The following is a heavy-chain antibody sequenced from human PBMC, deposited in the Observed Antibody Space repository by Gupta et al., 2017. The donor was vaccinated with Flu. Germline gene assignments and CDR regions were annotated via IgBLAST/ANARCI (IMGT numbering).Heavy chain of an antibody. J-gene: IGHJ4*02. CDR3: ARGYYSTGWYTFDY. CDR2: IDVGTGNT. D-gene: IGHD6-19*01. V-gene: IGHV1-3*01. CDR1: GYILTIYA. Sequence: QVQLVQSGAEVKKPGASVKVSCKASGYILTIYAIHWVRQAPGERPEWMGWIDVGTGNTKYSQKFQGRVTITRDSSASTVDMEMSSLRFEDSAVYYCARGYYSTGWYTFDYWGLGTPVTVSS.